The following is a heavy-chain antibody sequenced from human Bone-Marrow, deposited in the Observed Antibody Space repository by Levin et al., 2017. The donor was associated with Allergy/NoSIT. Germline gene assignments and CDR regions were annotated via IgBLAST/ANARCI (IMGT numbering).Heavy chain of an antibody. V-gene: IGHV3-30*18. J-gene: IGHJ5*01. Sequence: GGSLRLSCVASGFIFRNYGMHWVRQAPGKGLEWVAIISYDESDTYYADSVKGRFTISRDNSKNTLSLQMNSLRVEDTALYYCAKGGILESLNSWVDSWGQGTLVTVFS. CDR2: ISYDESDT. D-gene: IGHD6-13*01. CDR3: AKGGILESLNSWVDS. CDR1: GFIFRNYG.